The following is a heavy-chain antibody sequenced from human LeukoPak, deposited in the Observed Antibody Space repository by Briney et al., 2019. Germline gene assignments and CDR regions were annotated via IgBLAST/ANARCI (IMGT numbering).Heavy chain of an antibody. CDR2: IIPILGIA. Sequence: GASVKVSCKASGGTFSSYAISWVRQAPGQGLEWMGRIIPILGIANYAQKFQGRVTITADKSTSTAYMELSSLRSEDTAVYYCARDRVIAAADDYWGQGTLVTVSS. CDR1: GGTFSSYA. J-gene: IGHJ4*02. D-gene: IGHD6-13*01. V-gene: IGHV1-69*04. CDR3: ARDRVIAAADDY.